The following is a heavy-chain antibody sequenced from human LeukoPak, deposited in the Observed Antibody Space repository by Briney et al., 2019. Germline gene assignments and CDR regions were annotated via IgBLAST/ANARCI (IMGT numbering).Heavy chain of an antibody. V-gene: IGHV3-48*03. D-gene: IGHD6-6*01. J-gene: IGHJ4*02. CDR3: ARGGIAARFAY. Sequence: GGSLRLPFAASGFTFCSYEMNWVRQAPGKGLEWVSYISSGSSSIFYADSVKGRFTISRDNSKNSLYLQMNSLRVEDTAVYYCARGGIAARFAYFGQGTLVTVSS. CDR1: GFTFCSYE. CDR2: ISSGSSSI.